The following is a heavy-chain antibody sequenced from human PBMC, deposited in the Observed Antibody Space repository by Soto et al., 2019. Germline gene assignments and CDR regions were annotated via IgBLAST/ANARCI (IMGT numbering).Heavy chain of an antibody. CDR1: GGTFSSYA. V-gene: IGHV1-69*13. CDR3: ARSSSSWYGAPCYFDY. J-gene: IGHJ4*02. Sequence: ASVKVSCKASGGTFSSYAISWVRQAPGQGLEWMGGIIPIFGTANYAQKFQGRVTITADESTSTAYMELSSLRSEDTAVYYCARSSSSWYGAPCYFDYWGQGTLVTVSS. D-gene: IGHD6-13*01. CDR2: IIPIFGTA.